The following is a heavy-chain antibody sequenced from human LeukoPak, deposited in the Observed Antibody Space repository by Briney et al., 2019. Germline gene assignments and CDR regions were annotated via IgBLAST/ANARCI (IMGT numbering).Heavy chain of an antibody. CDR3: ARGGYSFDY. J-gene: IGHJ4*02. CDR1: GFTLSGYW. D-gene: IGHD5-12*01. V-gene: IGHV3-7*01. Sequence: PGGSLRLSCTASGFTLSGYWMSWVRQAPGKGLVWVARLHADGIERYYVDPVKGRFTISRDNAKNSLHLQMYSLRLDDTAVYYCARGGYSFDYLGQGTLVTVSS. CDR2: LHADGIER.